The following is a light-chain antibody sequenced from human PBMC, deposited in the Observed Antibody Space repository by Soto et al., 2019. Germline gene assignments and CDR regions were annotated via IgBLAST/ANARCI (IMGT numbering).Light chain of an antibody. Sequence: ELVMTQSPATLSVSPGARATLSCRASQSVGNNLAWYRQKPGQAPRLLIYDASTRATGIPARFSGSGSGTEFTLTISSLQSEDFALYYGQQYKNWPPITFGQGTRLEIK. CDR2: DAS. CDR1: QSVGNN. V-gene: IGKV3-15*01. J-gene: IGKJ5*01. CDR3: QQYKNWPPIT.